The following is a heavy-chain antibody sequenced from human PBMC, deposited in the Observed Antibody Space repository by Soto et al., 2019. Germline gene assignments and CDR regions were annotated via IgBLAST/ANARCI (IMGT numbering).Heavy chain of an antibody. CDR2: ISYDGSNK. CDR1: GFTFSSYA. CDR3: ARDYPKVVYAIPVFSDY. Sequence: GGSLSLSCAASGFTFSSYAMHWVRQAPGKGLEWVAVISYDGSNKYYADSVKGRFTISRDNSKNTLYLQMNSLRAEDTAVYYCARDYPKVVYAIPVFSDYWGQGTLVTVSS. V-gene: IGHV3-30-3*01. D-gene: IGHD2-8*02. J-gene: IGHJ4*02.